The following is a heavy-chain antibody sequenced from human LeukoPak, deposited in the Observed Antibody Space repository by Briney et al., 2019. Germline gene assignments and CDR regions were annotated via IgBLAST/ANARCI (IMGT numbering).Heavy chain of an antibody. CDR1: GFTFSSYA. D-gene: IGHD2-2*01. J-gene: IGHJ4*02. Sequence: GGSLRLSCAASGFTFSSYAMSWVRQAPGKGLEWVSAISGSGGSTYYADSVKGRFTISRDNSKNTLYLQMNSLRAEDTAVYYCAKDPIVVVPAAIPVAYWGQGTLVTVSS. CDR3: AKDPIVVVPAAIPVAY. CDR2: ISGSGGST. V-gene: IGHV3-23*01.